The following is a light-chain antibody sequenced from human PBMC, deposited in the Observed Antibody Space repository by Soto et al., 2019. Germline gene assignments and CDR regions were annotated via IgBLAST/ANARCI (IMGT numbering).Light chain of an antibody. CDR3: QQSYSSPHT. CDR1: QSISSY. V-gene: IGKV1-39*01. J-gene: IGKJ4*01. Sequence: DIRMTQSPSSLSASVGDRLTITCRASQSISSYLNWYQQKPGKAPKLLIYGASSLQSGVPSRFSGSGSGTDFTLTISTLQPEDFATYYCQQSYSSPHTFGGGTKVDI. CDR2: GAS.